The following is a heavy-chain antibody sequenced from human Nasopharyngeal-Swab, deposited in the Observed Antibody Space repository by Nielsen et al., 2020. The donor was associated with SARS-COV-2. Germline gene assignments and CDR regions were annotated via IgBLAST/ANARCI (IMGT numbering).Heavy chain of an antibody. CDR1: GYTFTSYD. CDR3: ARGGPAYYDFWSGYLPYYYYGMDV. D-gene: IGHD3-3*01. CDR2: MNPNSGNT. V-gene: IGHV1-8*01. Sequence: ASVKVSCKASGYTFTSYDINWVRQATGQGLEWMGWMNPNSGNTGYAQKFQSRVTMTRNTSISTAYMELSSLRSEDTAVYYCARGGPAYYDFWSGYLPYYYYGMDVWGQGTTVTVSS. J-gene: IGHJ6*02.